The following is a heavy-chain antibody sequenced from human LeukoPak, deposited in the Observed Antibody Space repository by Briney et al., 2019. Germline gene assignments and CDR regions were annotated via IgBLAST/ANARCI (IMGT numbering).Heavy chain of an antibody. V-gene: IGHV3-21*01. CDR3: ARVEESASFDP. CDR2: ISSSSSYI. Sequence: KAGGSLRLSCAASGFTFSSYSMNWVRQAPGKGLEWVSSISSSSSYIYYADSVKGRFTTSRDNAKNSLYLQMNSLRAEDTAVYYCARVEESASFDPWGQGTLVTVSS. CDR1: GFTFSSYS. D-gene: IGHD3-3*01. J-gene: IGHJ5*02.